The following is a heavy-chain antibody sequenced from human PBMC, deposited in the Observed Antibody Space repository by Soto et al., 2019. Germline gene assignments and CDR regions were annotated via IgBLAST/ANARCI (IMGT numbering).Heavy chain of an antibody. CDR2: IDPSDSYT. CDR1: GYSFTSYW. J-gene: IGHJ6*02. V-gene: IGHV5-10-1*01. CDR3: ARQAAAAGPTYYYYYGMDV. Sequence: GESLKISCKGSGYSFTSYWISWVRQMPGKGLEWMGRIDPSDSYTNYSPSFQGHVTISADKSISTAYLQWSSLKASDTAMYYCARQAAAAGPTYYYYYGMDVWGQGTTVTVSS. D-gene: IGHD6-13*01.